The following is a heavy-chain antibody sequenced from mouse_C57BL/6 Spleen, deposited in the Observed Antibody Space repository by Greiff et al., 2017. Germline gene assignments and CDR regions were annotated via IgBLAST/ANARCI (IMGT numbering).Heavy chain of an antibody. V-gene: IGHV2-2*01. CDR3: ARNGYDERDFDY. J-gene: IGHJ2*01. D-gene: IGHD2-2*01. CDR1: GFSLTSYG. Sequence: QVQLKQSGPGLVQPSQSLSITCPVSGFSLTSYGVHWVRQSPGQGLEWLGVIWSGGSTDYNAAFISRLSISKDNSKSQVFFKMNSLQADDTDIYYCARNGYDERDFDYWGQGTTLTVSS. CDR2: IWSGGST.